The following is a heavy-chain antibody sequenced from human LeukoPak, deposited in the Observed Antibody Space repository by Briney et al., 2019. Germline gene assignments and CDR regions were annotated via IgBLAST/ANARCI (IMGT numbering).Heavy chain of an antibody. J-gene: IGHJ4*02. CDR2: ISYDGSNK. Sequence: GRSLRLSCAASGFTFSSYGMHWVRQAPGKGLEWVAVISYDGSNKYYADSVKGRFTISRDNSKNTLYLQMNSLRAEDTAVYYCAKGRNVVFDYWGQGTLVTVSS. CDR1: GFTFSSYG. D-gene: IGHD1-1*01. CDR3: AKGRNVVFDY. V-gene: IGHV3-30*18.